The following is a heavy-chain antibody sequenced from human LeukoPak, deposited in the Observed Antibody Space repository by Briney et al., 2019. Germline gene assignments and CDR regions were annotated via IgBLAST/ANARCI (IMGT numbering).Heavy chain of an antibody. CDR3: ARGGRKKEVATQRGKFDP. Sequence: SETLSLTCAVYGGSFSGYYWSWIRQPPGKGLEWIGEINHSGSTNYNPSLKSRVTISVDTSKNQFSLKLSSVTAADTAGYYCARGGRKKEVATQRGKFDPWGQGTLVTVSS. CDR2: INHSGST. J-gene: IGHJ5*02. V-gene: IGHV4-34*01. D-gene: IGHD5-24*01. CDR1: GGSFSGYY.